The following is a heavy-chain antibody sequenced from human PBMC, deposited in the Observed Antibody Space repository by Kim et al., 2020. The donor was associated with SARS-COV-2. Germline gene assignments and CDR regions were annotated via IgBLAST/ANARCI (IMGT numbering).Heavy chain of an antibody. CDR3: AGLSKKDGHIYGVIEY. V-gene: IGHV4-39*01. CDR1: GASIRNDIFF. D-gene: IGHD5-18*01. CDR2: ISYTGKT. Sequence: SETLSLICTVSGASIRNDIFFWGWIRQPPGRALEWIGTISYTGKTYYNPSLTSRVTISVDTSKNQFSLILSSVTAADSAPYYCAGLSKKDGHIYGVIEY. J-gene: IGHJ1*01.